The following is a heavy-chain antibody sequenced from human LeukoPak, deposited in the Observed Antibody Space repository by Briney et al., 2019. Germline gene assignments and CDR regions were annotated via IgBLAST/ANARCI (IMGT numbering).Heavy chain of an antibody. D-gene: IGHD3-22*01. CDR3: ARRSKTYYYDSSGSRRAWFDP. V-gene: IGHV5-51*01. CDR1: GCSFTSYW. CDR2: IYPGDSDT. J-gene: IGHJ5*02. Sequence: GESLKISCKGSGCSFTSYWIGWVRQMPGKGLEWMGIIYPGDSDTRYSPSFQGQVTISADKSISTAYLQWSSLKASDTAMYYCARRSKTYYYDSSGSRRAWFDPWGQGTLVTVSS.